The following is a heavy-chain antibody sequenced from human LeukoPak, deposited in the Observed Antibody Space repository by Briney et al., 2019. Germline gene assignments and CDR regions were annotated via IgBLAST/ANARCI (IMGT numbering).Heavy chain of an antibody. CDR1: GFTFSSYG. V-gene: IGHV3-23*01. D-gene: IGHD2-2*01. J-gene: IGHJ6*02. Sequence: PGGSLRLSCAASGFTFSSYGMHWVRQAPGKGPEWVSGMSGSSGSTYYADSVKGRFTISRDNSKNSLYLQMNSLRAEDTALYYCAKADCSSTSCYGMDVWGQGTTVTVSS. CDR3: AKADCSSTSCYGMDV. CDR2: MSGSSGST.